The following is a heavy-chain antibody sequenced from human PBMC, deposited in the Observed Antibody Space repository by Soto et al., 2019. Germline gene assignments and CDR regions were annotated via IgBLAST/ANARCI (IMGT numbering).Heavy chain of an antibody. V-gene: IGHV3-15*01. CDR1: GFTFSNAW. CDR2: IKSKTDGGKT. CDR3: TTHTVVVVAADY. Sequence: GGSLRLSCAASGFTFSNAWMSWVRQAPGKGLEWVGRIKSKTDGGKTDYAAPVKGRFTISREDSKNTLYLQMNSPKTEDTAVYYCTTHTVVVVAADYWGQGPLVTVSS. J-gene: IGHJ4*02. D-gene: IGHD2-15*01.